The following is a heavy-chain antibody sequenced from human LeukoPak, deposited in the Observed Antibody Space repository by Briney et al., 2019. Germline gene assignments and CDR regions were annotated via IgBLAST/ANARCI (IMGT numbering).Heavy chain of an antibody. Sequence: SETLSLTCTVSGGSISSYYWSWIRQPPGKGLEWIGYIYYSGSTNYNPSLKSRVTISVDTSKNQFSLKLSSVTAADTAVYYCARGIAVAGTLFGYWGQGTLVTVSS. J-gene: IGHJ4*02. CDR2: IYYSGST. CDR1: GGSISSYY. V-gene: IGHV4-59*01. D-gene: IGHD6-19*01. CDR3: ARGIAVAGTLFGY.